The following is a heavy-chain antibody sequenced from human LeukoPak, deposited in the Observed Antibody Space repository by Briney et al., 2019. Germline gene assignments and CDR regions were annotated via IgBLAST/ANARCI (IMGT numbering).Heavy chain of an antibody. CDR1: GLTFSSYA. D-gene: IGHD6-13*01. Sequence: GGSLRLSCAASGLTFSSYAMTWVRQAPGKGLEWVSTITTSGGNTYYADSVKGRFTISRDNSKSTLYLQMNSLSAEDTAIYYCANPLVRSSWLLDYWGRGTLVTVSS. CDR2: ITTSGGNT. CDR3: ANPLVRSSWLLDY. V-gene: IGHV3-23*01. J-gene: IGHJ4*02.